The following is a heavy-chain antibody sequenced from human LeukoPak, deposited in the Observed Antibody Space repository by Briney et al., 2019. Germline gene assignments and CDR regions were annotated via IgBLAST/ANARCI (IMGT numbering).Heavy chain of an antibody. V-gene: IGHV1-69*01. CDR1: GGPFSSYA. CDR3: ARDQVRSNIVVVPAAMAY. CDR2: IIPIFGTA. Sequence: GSSVKFSCKASGGPFSSYAISWVRQAPGEGLEWMGGIIPIFGTANYAQKFQGRVTITADEPTSTAYMELSSLRSEDTAVYYCARDQVRSNIVVVPAAMAYWGQGTLVTVSS. J-gene: IGHJ4*02. D-gene: IGHD2-2*01.